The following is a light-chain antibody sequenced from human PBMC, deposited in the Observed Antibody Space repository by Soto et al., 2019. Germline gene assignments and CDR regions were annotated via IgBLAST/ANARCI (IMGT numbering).Light chain of an antibody. CDR3: QRAKGFPWT. CDR2: AAS. V-gene: IGKV1-12*01. Sequence: DIQMTQSPSSVSASVGDRVTITCRASQDINSWLAWYQQKPGKAPKLLIYAASSLQSGVPSRFSGSGSGTDFTLTISSVQPEDFATYFCQRAKGFPWTFGQGTKVDIK. J-gene: IGKJ1*01. CDR1: QDINSW.